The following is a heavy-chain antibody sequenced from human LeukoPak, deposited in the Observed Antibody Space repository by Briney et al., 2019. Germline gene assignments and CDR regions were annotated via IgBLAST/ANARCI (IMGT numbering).Heavy chain of an antibody. CDR1: GGSISSYY. Sequence: TSETLSLTCTVSGGSISSYYWSWIRQPPGKGLEWIGYIYHSGTTNYNPSLKSRVTISVDTSKSQFSLKLSSVTAADTAVYYCARANVGATYFDYWGQGTLVTVSS. J-gene: IGHJ4*02. V-gene: IGHV4-59*12. CDR2: IYHSGTT. CDR3: ARANVGATYFDY. D-gene: IGHD1-26*01.